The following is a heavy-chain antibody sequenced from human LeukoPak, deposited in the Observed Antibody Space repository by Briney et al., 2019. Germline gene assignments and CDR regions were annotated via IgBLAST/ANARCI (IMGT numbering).Heavy chain of an antibody. CDR1: GYTFTSYY. Sequence: ASVKVSCKAAGYTFTSYYMHWVRQAPGQGLEWMGIINPSGGSTSYAQKFQGRVTMTRDTSTSTVYMELSSLRSEDTAVYYCARGTEYDFWSGYYPSYYFDYWGQGTLVTVSS. CDR2: INPSGGST. J-gene: IGHJ4*02. V-gene: IGHV1-46*01. CDR3: ARGTEYDFWSGYYPSYYFDY. D-gene: IGHD3-3*01.